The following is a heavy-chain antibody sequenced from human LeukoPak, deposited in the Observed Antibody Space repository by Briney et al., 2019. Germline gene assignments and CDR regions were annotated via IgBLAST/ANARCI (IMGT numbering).Heavy chain of an antibody. V-gene: IGHV3-23*01. CDR2: IGGSGDST. D-gene: IGHD3-3*01. J-gene: IGHJ4*02. CDR1: GFTFSSYA. CDR3: AKVTGPDDFWSGSFDY. Sequence: PGGSLRLSCAASGFTFSSYAMSWVRQAPGKGLEWVSSIGGSGDSTYYADSVKGRFTISRDNSKNTLYLQMNSLRAEDTAVYYCAKVTGPDDFWSGSFDYWGQGTLVTVSS.